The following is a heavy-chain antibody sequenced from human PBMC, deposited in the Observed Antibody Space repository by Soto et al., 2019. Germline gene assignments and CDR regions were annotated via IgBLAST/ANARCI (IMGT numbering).Heavy chain of an antibody. CDR1: GGSISSSSYY. J-gene: IGHJ5*02. V-gene: IGHV4-39*01. D-gene: IGHD2-2*01. CDR3: ARHKGVYCSSTSCYEGWFDP. Sequence: SETLSLTCTVSGGSISSSSYYWGWIRQPPGKGLEWIGSIYYSGSTYYNPSLKSRVTISVDTSKNQFSLKLSSVTAADTAVYYCARHKGVYCSSTSCYEGWFDPWGQGTLVTVSS. CDR2: IYYSGST.